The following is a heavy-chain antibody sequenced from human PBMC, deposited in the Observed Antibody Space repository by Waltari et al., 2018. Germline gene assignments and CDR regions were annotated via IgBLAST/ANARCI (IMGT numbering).Heavy chain of an antibody. Sequence: QVQLPASGPGLVKPSGTLSVPCAASGDSISGSFWWCWVRLTPGKGLEWIGQIHGSGRINYNPSLESRVTVSRDTSNNQFSLKLTSATAADTAVYFCARDRGRGLYLDSWGQGILVTVSP. CDR3: ARDRGRGLYLDS. CDR1: GDSISGSFW. D-gene: IGHD5-12*01. V-gene: IGHV4-4*02. J-gene: IGHJ4*02. CDR2: IHGSGRI.